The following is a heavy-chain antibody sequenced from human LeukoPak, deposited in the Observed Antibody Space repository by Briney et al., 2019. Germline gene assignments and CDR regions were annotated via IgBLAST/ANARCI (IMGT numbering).Heavy chain of an antibody. CDR2: ISAHNGHT. D-gene: IGHD4-11*01. J-gene: IGHJ6*02. CDR1: GYTFTGYC. V-gene: IGHV1-18*04. Sequence: ASVKVSCKASGYTFTGYCMHWVRQAPGQGLEWMGWISAHNGHTKYAQKIQGRVTVTSDTTTSTVYMELRSLRSDDTAVYYCARDDPRRSTETYYYFYYGMDVWGQGTTVTVSS. CDR3: ARDDPRRSTETYYYFYYGMDV.